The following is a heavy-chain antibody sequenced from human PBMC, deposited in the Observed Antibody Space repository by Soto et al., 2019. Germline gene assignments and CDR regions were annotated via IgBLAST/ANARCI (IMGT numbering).Heavy chain of an antibody. CDR1: GGSISSGGYS. CDR2: IYHSGST. D-gene: IGHD2-15*01. V-gene: IGHV4-30-2*01. Sequence: SETLSLTCAVSGGSISSGGYSWSWIRQPPGKGLEWIGYIYHSGSTYYNPSLKSRVTISVDRSKNQFSLKLSSVTAADTAVYYRARAHSLRYFDYWGQGTLVTVSS. J-gene: IGHJ4*02. CDR3: ARAHSLRYFDY.